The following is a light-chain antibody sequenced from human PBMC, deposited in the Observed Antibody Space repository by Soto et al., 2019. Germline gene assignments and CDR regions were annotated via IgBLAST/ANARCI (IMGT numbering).Light chain of an antibody. CDR1: QSVSSNY. CDR2: GAS. Sequence: ETVLTQSPGTLSLSPGERATLSCSASQSVSSNYLAWYQHVPGQAPRLLIYGASTRATGIPDRFSGSGSGTNFTLTIIRLEPEDFAVYYCQQFDRSPPSWTFGQGTKV. CDR3: QQFDRSPPSWT. V-gene: IGKV3-20*01. J-gene: IGKJ1*01.